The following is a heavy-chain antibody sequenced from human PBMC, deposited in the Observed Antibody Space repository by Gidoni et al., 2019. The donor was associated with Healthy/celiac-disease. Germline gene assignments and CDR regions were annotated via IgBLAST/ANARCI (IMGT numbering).Heavy chain of an antibody. V-gene: IGHV3-33*01. Sequence: QVQLVESGGGVVQPGRSLRLSCAASGFTFSSYGMHWVRQAPGKGLEWVAVIWYDGSNKYYADSVKGRFTISRDNSKNTLYLQMNSLRAEDKAVYYCARDRVGFPLTDWGQGTLVTVSS. CDR1: GFTFSSYG. J-gene: IGHJ4*02. D-gene: IGHD2-21*02. CDR3: ARDRVGFPLTD. CDR2: IWYDGSNK.